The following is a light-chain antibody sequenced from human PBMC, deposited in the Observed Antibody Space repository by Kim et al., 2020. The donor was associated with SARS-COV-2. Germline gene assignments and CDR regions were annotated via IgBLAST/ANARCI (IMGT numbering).Light chain of an antibody. CDR3: HQRSNWPLT. CDR1: QSVSSS. CDR2: EAS. Sequence: WSTGGRASLSCRASQSVSSSVTWYQQKPGEAARLLIYEASNRATGIPARFSGSGSGTDFTLTISSLEPEDFAVYYGHQRSNWPLTFGGGTKVDIK. V-gene: IGKV3-11*01. J-gene: IGKJ4*01.